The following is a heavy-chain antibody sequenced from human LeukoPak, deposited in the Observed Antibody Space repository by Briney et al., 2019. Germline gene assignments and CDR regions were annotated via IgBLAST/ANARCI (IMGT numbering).Heavy chain of an antibody. D-gene: IGHD5-18*01. J-gene: IGHJ4*02. CDR3: ARDRWGYSYGGD. Sequence: GGSLRLSCVASGFTVSSNEMSWVRQAPGKGLEWVANIKEDGSDKYYVDSVKGRFTISRDNAKNSLYLQMNSLRAEDTAVYYCARDRWGYSYGGDWGQGTLVTVSS. CDR1: GFTVSSNE. CDR2: IKEDGSDK. V-gene: IGHV3-7*01.